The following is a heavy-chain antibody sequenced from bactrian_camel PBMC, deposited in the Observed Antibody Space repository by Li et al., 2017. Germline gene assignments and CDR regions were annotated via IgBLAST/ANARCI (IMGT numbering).Heavy chain of an antibody. Sequence: VQLVESGGGVVQPGGSLRLSCVASGFTFSSYDMSWVRQAPGKGLEWVSRIRSGTSYYADSVKGRFTISRDNNKNTLYLQMNSLKPEDTAMYYCAAATVCSSARCCATISQSEYNSWGRGTQVTVS. V-gene: IGHV3S40*01. CDR3: AAATVCSSARCCATISQSEYNS. CDR1: GFTFSSYD. J-gene: IGHJ4*01. D-gene: IGHD6*01. CDR2: IRSGTS.